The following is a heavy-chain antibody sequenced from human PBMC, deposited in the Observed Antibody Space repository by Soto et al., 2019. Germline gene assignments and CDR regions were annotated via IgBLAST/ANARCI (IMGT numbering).Heavy chain of an antibody. D-gene: IGHD3-10*01. CDR3: ASTYYYGSGSSSDAFDI. Sequence: GGSLRLSCKGSGYSFTSYWIGWVRQMPGKGLEWMGIIYPGDSDTRYSPSFQGQVTISADKSISTAYLQWSSLKASDTAMYYCASTYYYGSGSSSDAFDIWGQGTMVTVSS. CDR2: IYPGDSDT. V-gene: IGHV5-51*01. CDR1: GYSFTSYW. J-gene: IGHJ3*02.